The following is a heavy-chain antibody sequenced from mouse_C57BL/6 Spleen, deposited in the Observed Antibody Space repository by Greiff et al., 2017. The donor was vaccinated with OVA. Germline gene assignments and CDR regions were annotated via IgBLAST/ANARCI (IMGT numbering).Heavy chain of an antibody. D-gene: IGHD2-1*01. CDR1: GYTFTTYP. CDR2: FHPYNDDT. J-gene: IGHJ3*01. V-gene: IGHV1-47*01. CDR3: ARKGYYGNQFAY. Sequence: QVQLKESGAELVKPGASVKMSCKASGYTFTTYPIEWMKQNHGKSLEWIGNFHPYNDDTKYNEKFKGKATLTVEKSSSTVYLELSRLTSDDSAVYYCARKGYYGNQFAYWGQGTLVTVSA.